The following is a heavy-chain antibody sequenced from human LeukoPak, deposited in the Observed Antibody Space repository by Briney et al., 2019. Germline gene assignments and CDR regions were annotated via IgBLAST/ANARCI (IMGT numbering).Heavy chain of an antibody. V-gene: IGHV4-59*12. CDR2: IYFTGST. J-gene: IGHJ4*02. Sequence: SETLCLTYTLSAVSISSSCWSWIRQPPGKGLEWIGYIYFTGSTNYNPSLKSRVTMSVDTSNNQFSLKLSSVTAADTAVYYCASIYCPDGVCYLVLWGQGTLVTVSS. D-gene: IGHD2-8*01. CDR1: AVSISSSC. CDR3: ASIYCPDGVCYLVL.